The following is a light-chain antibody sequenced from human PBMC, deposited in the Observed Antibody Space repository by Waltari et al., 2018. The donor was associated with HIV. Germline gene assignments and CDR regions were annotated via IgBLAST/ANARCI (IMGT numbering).Light chain of an antibody. CDR2: GAS. Sequence: EIVLTQSPVTLSLSPGERATLSCRASQYISSHLAWYQQKPGQAPRLLISGASNRAAGIPARFSGSGSGTDVTLTITSLEPEDVAVYYCHQRRDWPPSVSFGGGTKVEIK. CDR3: HQRRDWPPSVS. CDR1: QYISSH. V-gene: IGKV3-11*01. J-gene: IGKJ4*01.